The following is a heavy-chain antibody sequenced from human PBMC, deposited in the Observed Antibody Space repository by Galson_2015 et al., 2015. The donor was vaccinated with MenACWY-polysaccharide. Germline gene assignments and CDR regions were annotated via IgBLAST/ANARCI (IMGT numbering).Heavy chain of an antibody. CDR1: GFTFSTYW. J-gene: IGHJ1*01. CDR2: IKQDGSEK. Sequence: SLRLSCAASGFTFSTYWMTWVCQAPGKGLEWVANIKQDGSEKYYVDSVKGRFTISRDNAENSLYLQMNSLRAEDTAVYYCATAPSLHVGQHWGQGTLVTVSS. D-gene: IGHD5-24*01. CDR3: ATAPSLHVGQH. V-gene: IGHV3-7*01.